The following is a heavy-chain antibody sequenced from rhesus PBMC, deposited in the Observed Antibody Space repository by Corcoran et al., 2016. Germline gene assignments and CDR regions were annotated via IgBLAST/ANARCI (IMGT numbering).Heavy chain of an antibody. J-gene: IGHJ4*01. Sequence: EVQLAESGGGLVQPGGSLRLSCAASGFTFSGYEMHWFRQAPGKGLESVLVIGGDSSYTHYADCVKGRFTISRDNAKNSLSLQMSSLRAEDTAVYYCTRNTVTFFDYWGQGVLVTVSS. CDR3: TRNTVTFFDY. CDR1: GFTFSGYE. CDR2: IGGDSSYT. D-gene: IGHD4-23*01. V-gene: IGHV3-115*02.